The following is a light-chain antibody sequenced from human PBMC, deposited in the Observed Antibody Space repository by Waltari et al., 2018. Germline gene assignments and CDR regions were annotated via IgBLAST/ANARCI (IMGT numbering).Light chain of an antibody. Sequence: SCRASQSGGRSLAWYQQKPGQAPRLLIYDTSSRATGTPGRFSGSGSGTDFSLAISSLEPEDFAVYFCQHYVNLPVTFGQGTKVEI. CDR1: QSGGRS. J-gene: IGKJ1*01. CDR3: QHYVNLPVT. CDR2: DTS. V-gene: IGKV3-20*01.